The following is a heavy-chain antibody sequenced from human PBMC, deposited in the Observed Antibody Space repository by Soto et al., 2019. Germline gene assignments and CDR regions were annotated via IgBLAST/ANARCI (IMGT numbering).Heavy chain of an antibody. CDR1: GYTFSNYD. D-gene: IGHD5-12*01. CDR3: ARRNVGASGYDWEFDS. J-gene: IGHJ5*01. V-gene: IGHV1-8*01. Sequence: QVRLVQSGAEVKKPGASVKVSCKASGYTFSNYDINWVRQATGQGLEWMGWMNPYSGDTVYAKKFQGRVNMTRSTSISTAYLEVSSLTSEDTAVHYCARRNVGASGYDWEFDSWGQGTLVIVSS. CDR2: MNPYSGDT.